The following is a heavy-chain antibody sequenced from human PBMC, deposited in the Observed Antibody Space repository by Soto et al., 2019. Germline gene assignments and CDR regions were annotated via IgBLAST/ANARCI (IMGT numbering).Heavy chain of an antibody. D-gene: IGHD6-13*01. V-gene: IGHV3-21*06. Sequence: GASVKVSCAASGFTFTSYTMNWVRQAPGKGLEWVSSISSSSDYIYYADSMKGRVTISRDNAKNSLFLDMNSLTGEDTAVYYCARARVYATGPLDFWGQGTLVTVSS. CDR2: ISSSSDYI. CDR1: GFTFTSYT. CDR3: ARARVYATGPLDF. J-gene: IGHJ4*02.